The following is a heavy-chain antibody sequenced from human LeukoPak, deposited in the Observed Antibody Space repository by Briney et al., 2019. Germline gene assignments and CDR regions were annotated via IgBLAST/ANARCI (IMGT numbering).Heavy chain of an antibody. CDR2: INPSGGSA. CDR1: GYTFTSYY. V-gene: IGHV1-46*01. CDR3: ARGVRIEGSGSYEGPFFDY. J-gene: IGHJ4*02. D-gene: IGHD3-10*01. Sequence: SSVKVSCKASGYTFTSYYMHWVRQAPGQGLEWMGIINPSGGSASYAQKFQGRVAMIRDTSTSTVYMELSSLRSEDTAVYYCARGVRIEGSGSYEGPFFDYWGQGTLVTVSS.